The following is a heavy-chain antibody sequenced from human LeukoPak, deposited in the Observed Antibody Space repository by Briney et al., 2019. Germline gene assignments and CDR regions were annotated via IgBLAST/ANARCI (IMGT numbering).Heavy chain of an antibody. Sequence: SETLSLTCTVSGGSISSYYWSWIRQPPGKGLEWIGYIYYSGSTNYNPCLKSRVTISVDTSKNQFSLKLSSVTAADTAVYYCASYPGYSSGWLVYWGQGTLVTVSS. CDR3: ASYPGYSSGWLVY. CDR1: GGSISSYY. V-gene: IGHV4-59*01. J-gene: IGHJ4*02. CDR2: IYYSGST. D-gene: IGHD6-19*01.